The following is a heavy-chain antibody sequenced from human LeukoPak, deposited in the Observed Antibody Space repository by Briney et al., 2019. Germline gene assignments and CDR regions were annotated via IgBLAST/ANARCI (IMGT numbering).Heavy chain of an antibody. CDR1: GGSISNYY. J-gene: IGHJ4*02. CDR3: AREDCSGGTCEFDY. Sequence: SETLSLTCTVSGGSISNYYWSWIRQPPGKGLEGIGYIYYSGSTNYNPSLKSRVTISVDTSKNQLSLNLSSVTAADTAVYHCAREDCSGGTCEFDYWGQGTLVTVSS. V-gene: IGHV4-59*01. D-gene: IGHD2-15*01. CDR2: IYYSGST.